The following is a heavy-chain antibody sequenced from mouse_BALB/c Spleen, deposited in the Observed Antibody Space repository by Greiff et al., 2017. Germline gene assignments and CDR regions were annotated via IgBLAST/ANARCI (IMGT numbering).Heavy chain of an antibody. J-gene: IGHJ3*01. CDR2: ISYSGST. D-gene: IGHD2-4*01. V-gene: IGHV3-2*02. Sequence: EVQLVESGPGLVKPSQSLSLTCTVTGYSITSDYAWNWIRQFPGNKLEWMGYISYSGSTSYNPSLKSRISITRDTSKNQFFLQLNSVTTEDTATYYCARYYDYEDWFAYWGQGTLVTVSA. CDR3: ARYYDYEDWFAY. CDR1: GYSITSDYA.